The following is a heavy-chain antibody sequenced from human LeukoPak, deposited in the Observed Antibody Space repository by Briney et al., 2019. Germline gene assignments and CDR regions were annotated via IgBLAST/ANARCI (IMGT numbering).Heavy chain of an antibody. CDR1: GYNFSVNY. J-gene: IGHJ4*02. Sequence: GASVKVSCRASGYNFSVNYMHWLRQAPGQGLEWMGRINPIGGDTNYVQNFQGRVTMTRDTSISTAHMELSRLRSDDTAVYYCAREVTTGTFNNWGQGTLVTVSS. D-gene: IGHD1-1*01. CDR3: AREVTTGTFNN. V-gene: IGHV1-2*06. CDR2: INPIGGDT.